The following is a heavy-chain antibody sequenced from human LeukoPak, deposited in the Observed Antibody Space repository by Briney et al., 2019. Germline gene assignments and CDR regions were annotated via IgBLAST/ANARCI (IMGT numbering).Heavy chain of an antibody. V-gene: IGHV4-59*01. CDR2: IYYSGST. D-gene: IGHD6-13*01. CDR1: GGSISSYY. CDR3: ARLHSSSAINWFDP. J-gene: IGHJ5*02. Sequence: SETLSLTCTVSGGSISSYYWSWIRQPPGKGLEWIGYIYYSGSTNYNPSLKSRVTISVDTSKNQFSLKLSSVTAADTAVYYCARLHSSSAINWFDPWGQGTLVTVSS.